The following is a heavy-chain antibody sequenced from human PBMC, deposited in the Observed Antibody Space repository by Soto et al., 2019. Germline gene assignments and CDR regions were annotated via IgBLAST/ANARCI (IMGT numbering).Heavy chain of an antibody. J-gene: IGHJ4*02. Sequence: GGSLRLSCAASGFTFSSNDMSWVRQAPGKGLEWVSVIYSGGSTYYADSVKGRFTISRDNSKNTLYLQMISVRAEDTAVYYCARVRGEKQLAVGFFDYWGQGTLVTVSS. CDR3: ARVRGEKQLAVGFFDY. CDR2: IYSGGST. D-gene: IGHD3-16*01. CDR1: GFTFSSND. V-gene: IGHV3-53*01.